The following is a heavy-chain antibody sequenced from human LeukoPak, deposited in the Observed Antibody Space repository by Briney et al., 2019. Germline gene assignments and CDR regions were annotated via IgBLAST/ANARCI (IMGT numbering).Heavy chain of an antibody. CDR3: ARDGRAGSLFAY. J-gene: IGHJ4*02. CDR2: ISYSGST. D-gene: IGHD6-19*01. Sequence: PSETLSLTCAVSSGSISGYYWSWIRQPPGKGLEWVGYISYSGSTNYNPSLKSRVTISVDTSKNQFSLKLSSVTAADTAIYYCARDGRAGSLFAYWGQGTLVTVSS. V-gene: IGHV4-59*01. CDR1: SGSISGYY.